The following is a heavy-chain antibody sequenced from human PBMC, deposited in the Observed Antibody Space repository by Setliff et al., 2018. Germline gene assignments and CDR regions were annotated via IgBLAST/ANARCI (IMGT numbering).Heavy chain of an antibody. D-gene: IGHD2-2*01. CDR2: LYTSGDT. CDR1: DDSISSHY. J-gene: IGHJ4*02. V-gene: IGHV4-4*07. Sequence: SETLSLTCTVSDDSISSHYWTWIRQPAGKGLEWIGRLYTSGDTNYNPSLKSRVTISVDTSKNQFSLKLSSVTAADTAVYYCARLSCSSNSCPFDYWVQGTLVTVSS. CDR3: ARLSCSSNSCPFDY.